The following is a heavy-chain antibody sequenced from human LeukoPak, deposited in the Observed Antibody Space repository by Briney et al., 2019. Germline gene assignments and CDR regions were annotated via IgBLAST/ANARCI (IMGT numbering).Heavy chain of an antibody. V-gene: IGHV3-48*02. CDR1: GFTFNSYW. J-gene: IGHJ4*02. CDR2: ISSTSTSM. Sequence: GGSLRLSCAASGFTFNSYWMNWVRQAPGKGLEWLSYISSTSTSMNYADSVRGRFAISRDNAKNSLYLQMNSLRDEDTAVYYCARVWQDNSGVDYWGQGTLVTVSS. D-gene: IGHD2-21*01. CDR3: ARVWQDNSGVDY.